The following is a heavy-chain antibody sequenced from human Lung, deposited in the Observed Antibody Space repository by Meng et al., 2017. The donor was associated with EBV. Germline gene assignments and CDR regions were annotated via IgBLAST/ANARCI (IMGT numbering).Heavy chain of an antibody. CDR2: IKSDWTRS. D-gene: IGHD3-10*01. CDR3: GRQGSGAD. V-gene: IGHV3-74*01. Sequence: VPLVESAGGSIHPAGSLRLACAASGFIFRNYWMHWLRQSPGKGLLLFSRIKSDWTRSDYADFVEGRFTTYRENAKDMVYLKMNSLRVEDTAMYYCGRQGSGADWGQGTLVTVSS. CDR1: GFIFRNYW. J-gene: IGHJ4*02.